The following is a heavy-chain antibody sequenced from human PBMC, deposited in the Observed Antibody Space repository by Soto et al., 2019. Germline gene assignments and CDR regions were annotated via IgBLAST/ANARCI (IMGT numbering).Heavy chain of an antibody. CDR1: GFTFSNAW. V-gene: IGHV3-15*01. J-gene: IGHJ6*02. CDR3: TASRGGYMIVVVPNYYGMDV. CDR2: IKSKTDGGTT. Sequence: GSLRLSCAASGFTFSNAWMSWVRQAPGKGLEWVGRIKSKTDGGTTDYAAPVKGRFTISRDDSKNTLYLQMNSLKTEDTAVYYCTASRGGYMIVVVPNYYGMDVWGQGTTVTVS. D-gene: IGHD3-22*01.